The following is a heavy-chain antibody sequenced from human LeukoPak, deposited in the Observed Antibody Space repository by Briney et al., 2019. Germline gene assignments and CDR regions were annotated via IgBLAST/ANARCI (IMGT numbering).Heavy chain of an antibody. V-gene: IGHV1-18*01. CDR2: ISAYNGNT. J-gene: IGHJ6*03. Sequence: GASVKVSCKASGYTFTSYGISWVRQAPGQGLEWVGWISAYNGNTNYAQKLQGRVTMTTDTSTSTAYMELRSLRSDDTAVYYCARDDYYDSSGYTITSYYYYYMDVWGKGTTVTVSS. D-gene: IGHD3-22*01. CDR3: ARDDYYDSSGYTITSYYYYYMDV. CDR1: GYTFTSYG.